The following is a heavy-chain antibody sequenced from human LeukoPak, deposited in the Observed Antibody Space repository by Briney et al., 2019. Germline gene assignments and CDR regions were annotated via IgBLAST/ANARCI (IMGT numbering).Heavy chain of an antibody. CDR1: GGSFSGYY. CDR3: ARGRDLLTGFYEHWFDP. J-gene: IGHJ5*02. CDR2: INHSGST. Sequence: SETLSLTCAVYGGSFSGYYWSWIRQPPGKGLEWIGEINHSGSTNYNPSLKSRVTTSVDTSKNQFSLKLSSVTAADTAVYYCARGRDLLTGFYEHWFDPWGQGTLVTVSS. V-gene: IGHV4-34*01. D-gene: IGHD3-9*01.